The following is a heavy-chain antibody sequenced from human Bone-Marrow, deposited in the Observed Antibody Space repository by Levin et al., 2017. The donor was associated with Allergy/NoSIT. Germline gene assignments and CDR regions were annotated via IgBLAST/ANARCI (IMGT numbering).Heavy chain of an antibody. CDR2: VYYTGTT. CDR3: ARDQQMGRLDP. V-gene: IGHV4-59*01. D-gene: IGHD6-13*01. J-gene: IGHJ5*02. CDR1: GGSIRSSY. Sequence: SRTLSLPCTVSGGSIRSSYWSWIRQLPGRGLEWVGYVYYTGTTKYNDSLKGRLTLSLDRSKNQFSLRLSSVTAADTAIYYCARDQQMGRLDPWGQGTLVTVSS.